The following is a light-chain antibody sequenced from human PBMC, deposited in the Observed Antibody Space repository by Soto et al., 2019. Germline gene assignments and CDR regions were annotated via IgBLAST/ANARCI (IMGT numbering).Light chain of an antibody. V-gene: IGLV2-14*01. J-gene: IGLJ2*01. CDR1: SSDVGGYNY. Sequence: QSVLTQPASVSGSPGQSITISCTGTSSDVGGYNYVSWYQQHPSKAPKLMIYDVSNRPSGVSNRFSGSKSGNTASLTISGLQAEDEADYYCSSYTSSSTPFVVFGGGTKLTVL. CDR2: DVS. CDR3: SSYTSSSTPFVV.